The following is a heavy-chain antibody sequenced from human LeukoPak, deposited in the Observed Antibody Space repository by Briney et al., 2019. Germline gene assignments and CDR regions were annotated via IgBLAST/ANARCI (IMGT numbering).Heavy chain of an antibody. CDR3: ARGSSLIGGFDS. CDR1: GFTFNQHS. J-gene: IGHJ4*02. V-gene: IGHV3-11*01. D-gene: IGHD2-8*01. Sequence: GGSLRLSCAASGFTFNQHSMSWIRQAPGKGLEWLSYISRNGGAVHYADSVEGRFTISRDNAKNSLSLQMNGLRTDDTAVYFCARGSSLIGGFDSWGRGTLVTVSS. CDR2: ISRNGGAV.